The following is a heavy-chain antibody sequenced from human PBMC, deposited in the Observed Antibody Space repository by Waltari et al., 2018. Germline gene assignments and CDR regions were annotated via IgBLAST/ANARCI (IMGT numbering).Heavy chain of an antibody. J-gene: IGHJ4*02. CDR3: AREYCGGECRLFDF. CDR2: VNPRGGAT. D-gene: IGHD2-21*01. CDR1: RNVCNEHF. V-gene: IGHV1-2*02. Sequence: VQSGAEVMKPGASVTVSCKVSRNVCNEHFLHWLRQVPGQGLEWMGWVNPRGGATNFAQRYRGRISVTWDTSLSTSYLGLSGLRSDDTAIYYCAREYCGGECRLFDFWGQGTLVTVSS.